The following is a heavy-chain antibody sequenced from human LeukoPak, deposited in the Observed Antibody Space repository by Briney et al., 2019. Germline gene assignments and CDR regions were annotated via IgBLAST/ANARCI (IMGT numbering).Heavy chain of an antibody. CDR1: GFTFSNYG. CDR3: ARDGNYRVPDDY. V-gene: IGHV3-30*02. D-gene: IGHD3-16*02. J-gene: IGHJ4*02. CDR2: IRYDGSNE. Sequence: GGSLRLSCAASGFTFSNYGMHWVRQAPGKGLQWVAFIRYDGSNEYFADSVKGRLTISRDNTRNTLYLYMKSLRPEDTAVYFCARDGNYRVPDDYWGQGTLVTVSS.